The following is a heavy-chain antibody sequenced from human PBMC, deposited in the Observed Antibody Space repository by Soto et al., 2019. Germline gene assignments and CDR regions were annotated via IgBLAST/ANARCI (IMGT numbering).Heavy chain of an antibody. CDR3: ARGGPLGYYYYYGMDV. CDR2: ISAYNGNT. V-gene: IGHV1-18*01. CDR1: GCTFTSYG. Sequence: ASVKVSCKASGCTFTSYGISWVRQAPGQGLEWMGWISAYNGNTNYAQKLQGRVTMTTDTSTSTAYMELRSLRSDDTAVYYCARGGPLGYYYYYGMDVWGQGTTVTVSS. J-gene: IGHJ6*02. D-gene: IGHD2-15*01.